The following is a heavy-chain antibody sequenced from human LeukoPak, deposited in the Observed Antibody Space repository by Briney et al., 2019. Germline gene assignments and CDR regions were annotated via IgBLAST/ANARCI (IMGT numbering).Heavy chain of an antibody. D-gene: IGHD2-21*02. CDR1: GFTFSSYG. V-gene: IGHV3-33*01. J-gene: IGHJ2*01. CDR3: ARDWYVVTPDWYFDL. CDR2: IWYDGSKQ. Sequence: PGGSLRLSCAASGFTFSSYGMHWVREAPGKGLEGVALIWYDGSKQYYEDSVEGRFSVSRDNSKNTLYLQMNSLRAEDTAVYYCARDWYVVTPDWYFDLWGRGTLVTVSS.